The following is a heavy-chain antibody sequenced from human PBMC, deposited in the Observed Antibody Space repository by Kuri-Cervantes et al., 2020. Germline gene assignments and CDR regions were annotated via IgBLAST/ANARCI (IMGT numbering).Heavy chain of an antibody. D-gene: IGHD1-26*01. J-gene: IGHJ4*02. CDR2: ISSSSSTI. CDR3: ARDTDRTDQWAVIY. Sequence: GGSLRLSCAASGFTFSSYAMSWVRQAPGKGLEWVSYISSSSSTIYYADSVKGRFTITRDNSKNTLYLQMNSRTDDDTAVYYCARDTDRTDQWAVIYWGQGTLVTVSS. CDR1: GFTFSSYA. V-gene: IGHV3-48*02.